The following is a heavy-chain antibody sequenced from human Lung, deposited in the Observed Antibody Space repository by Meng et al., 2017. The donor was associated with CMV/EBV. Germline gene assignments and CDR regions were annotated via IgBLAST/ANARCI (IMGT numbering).Heavy chain of an antibody. Sequence: GESLKISCAASGFTFSNAWMSWVRQAPGKGLEWVGRIKNKFDGETTDYAAPVKGRFTISRDDSKNTLYLQMNSLKTEDTAVYYCIRTGGYGYWGQGTLVTVSS. J-gene: IGHJ4*02. V-gene: IGHV3-15*01. CDR2: IKNKFDGETT. CDR3: IRTGGYGY. CDR1: GFTFSNAW. D-gene: IGHD7-27*01.